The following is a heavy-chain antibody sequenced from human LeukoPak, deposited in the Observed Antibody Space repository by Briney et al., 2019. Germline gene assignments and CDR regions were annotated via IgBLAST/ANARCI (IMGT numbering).Heavy chain of an antibody. CDR2: ISYDGSNK. J-gene: IGHJ4*02. CDR3: AKGGPGLQLWFYFDY. CDR1: GFTFSSYA. V-gene: IGHV3-30-3*01. Sequence: PGGSLRLSCAASGFTFSSYAMHWVRQAPGKGLEWVAVISYDGSNKYYADPVKGRFTISRDNSKNTLYLQMNSMTAEDTAVYYCAKGGPGLQLWFYFDYWGQGTLLTVSS. D-gene: IGHD5-18*01.